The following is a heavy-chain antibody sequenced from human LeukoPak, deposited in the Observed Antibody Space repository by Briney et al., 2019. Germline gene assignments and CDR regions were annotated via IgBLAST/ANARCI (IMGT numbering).Heavy chain of an antibody. CDR1: GFTFSSYS. V-gene: IGHV3-48*01. D-gene: IGHD3-22*01. CDR3: AISPWDSSGYYFDY. Sequence: GGSLRLSCAASGFTFSSYSMNWVRQAPGKGLEWVSYISSSSSTIYYADSVKGRFTISRDNAKNSLYLQMNSLRAEDTAVYYCAISPWDSSGYYFDYWGQGTLVTVSS. J-gene: IGHJ4*02. CDR2: ISSSSSTI.